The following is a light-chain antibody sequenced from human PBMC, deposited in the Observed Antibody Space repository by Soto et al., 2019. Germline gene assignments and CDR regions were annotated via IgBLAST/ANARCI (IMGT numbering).Light chain of an antibody. CDR1: QSISKY. CDR2: DAS. J-gene: IGKJ1*01. V-gene: IGKV3-11*01. CDR3: QQRSNWWT. Sequence: EIVLTQSPASLSLSPGERATLSCRASQSISKYLVWYQQKPGQAPRLLIYDASTRAPGIPARFSGSGSGTDFTLTISNLEPEDFAVYYCQQRSNWWTFGQGTKVEIK.